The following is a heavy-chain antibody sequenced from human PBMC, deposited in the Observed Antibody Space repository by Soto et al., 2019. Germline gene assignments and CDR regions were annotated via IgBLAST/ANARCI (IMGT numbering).Heavy chain of an antibody. CDR1: GDFIINTTYY. J-gene: IGHJ4*02. D-gene: IGHD5-12*01. CDR2: IFSSGST. V-gene: IGHV4-39*07. CDR3: AREGSYSAYNFAHGIQLWSFDF. Sequence: SETLSLTCSVSGDFIINTTYYFSCVRQSPWKGLELIGRIFSSGSTSFNPSLESRVAMSVDTSKNHFSLNLSSVTAADMAVYYCAREGSYSAYNFAHGIQLWSFDFWGQGALVTVSS.